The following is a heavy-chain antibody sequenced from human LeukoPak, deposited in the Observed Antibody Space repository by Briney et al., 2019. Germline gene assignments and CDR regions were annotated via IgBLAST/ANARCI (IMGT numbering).Heavy chain of an antibody. V-gene: IGHV4-34*01. Sequence: SETLSLTCAVYGGSFSGYYWSWIRQPPGKGLEWIGEINHSGSTNYNPSLKSRVTISVDTSKNQFSLKLSSVTAADTAVYYCARPKRYSSSWSQTGGYYYGMDVWGQGTTVTVSS. CDR3: ARPKRYSSSWSQTGGYYYGMDV. D-gene: IGHD6-13*01. J-gene: IGHJ6*02. CDR1: GGSFSGYY. CDR2: INHSGST.